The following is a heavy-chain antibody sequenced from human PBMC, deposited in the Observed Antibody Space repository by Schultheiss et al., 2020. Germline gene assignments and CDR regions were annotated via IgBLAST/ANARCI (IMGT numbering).Heavy chain of an antibody. J-gene: IGHJ2*01. V-gene: IGHV4-34*09. CDR1: GGSFSGYY. D-gene: IGHD2-21*01. Sequence: SQTLSLTCAVYGGSFSGYYWSWIRQPPGKGLEWIGYIYYSGSTYYNPSLKSRVTISVDTSKNQFSLKLSSVTAADTAVYYCARVHIVVVIAPDPVNWYFDLWGRGTLVTVSS. CDR2: IYYSGST. CDR3: ARVHIVVVIAPDPVNWYFDL.